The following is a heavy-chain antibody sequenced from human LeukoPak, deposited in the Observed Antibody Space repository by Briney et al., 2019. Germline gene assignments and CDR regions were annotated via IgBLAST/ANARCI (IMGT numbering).Heavy chain of an antibody. CDR1: GGSISSYY. V-gene: IGHV4-59*12. D-gene: IGHD6-19*01. J-gene: IGHJ4*02. CDR3: ARGLIAVAGIWDY. CDR2: IYYSGST. Sequence: SETLSLTCTVSGGSISSYYWSWIRQPPGKGLEWIGYIYYSGSTNYNPSLKSRVTISVDTSKNQFSLKLSSVTAADTAVYYCARGLIAVAGIWDYWGQGTLVTVSS.